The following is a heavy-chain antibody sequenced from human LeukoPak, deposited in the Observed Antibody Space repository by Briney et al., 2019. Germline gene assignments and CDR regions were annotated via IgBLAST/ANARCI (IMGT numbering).Heavy chain of an antibody. V-gene: IGHV3-48*01. D-gene: IGHD2-15*01. J-gene: IGHJ4*02. CDR2: ISSSGSAV. CDR3: VRVKGSYFDY. CDR1: GFPLGSYS. Sequence: GGSLRLSCAASGFPLGSYSINWVRQAPGKGLEWVSYISSSGSAVYYVDSVKGRFTVSRDNAKNSLFLQMNSPRAEDTAVYYCVRVKGSYFDYWGQGALVTVSS.